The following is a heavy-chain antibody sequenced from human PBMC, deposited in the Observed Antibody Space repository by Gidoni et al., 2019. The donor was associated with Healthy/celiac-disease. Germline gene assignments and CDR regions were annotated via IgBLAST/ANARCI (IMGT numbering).Heavy chain of an antibody. J-gene: IGHJ4*02. D-gene: IGHD3-3*01. Sequence: EVQLVESGGGLVQPGGSLRLSCAASGFTLSSYSMNWVRQAPGKGLEWVSYISSSSSTIYYADSVKGRFTISRDNAKNSLYLQMNSLRDEDTAVYYCARGEYYDFWSGLYYFDYWGQGTLVTVSS. V-gene: IGHV3-48*02. CDR3: ARGEYYDFWSGLYYFDY. CDR1: GFTLSSYS. CDR2: ISSSSSTI.